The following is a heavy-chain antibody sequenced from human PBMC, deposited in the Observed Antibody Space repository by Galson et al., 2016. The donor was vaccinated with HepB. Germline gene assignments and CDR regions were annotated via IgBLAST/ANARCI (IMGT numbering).Heavy chain of an antibody. Sequence: ETLSLTCTVSGASIISTNYNWGWIRQPPGKGLKWIASIFHTGRSDYNPSLRSRVTISVDTSMNRFSLSLRSVSTADTATYFCARHPTGYPNWFDRWGHGTLVVVSS. J-gene: IGHJ5*02. CDR2: IFHTGRS. CDR3: ARHPTGYPNWFDR. CDR1: GASIISTNYN. D-gene: IGHD3-9*01. V-gene: IGHV4-39*01.